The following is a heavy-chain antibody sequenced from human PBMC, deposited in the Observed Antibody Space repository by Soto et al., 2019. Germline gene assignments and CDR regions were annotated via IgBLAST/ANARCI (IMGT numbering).Heavy chain of an antibody. CDR3: ARVALGRIVVANFDY. D-gene: IGHD3-22*01. CDR1: GYTFTSYA. J-gene: IGHJ4*02. Sequence: QVPLVQSGAEVKKPGASVKVSCKASGYTFTSYAMHWVRQAPGQRLEWMGWINAGNGNTKYSQKFQGRVTITRDTSASTAYMELSSLRSEDTAVYYCARVALGRIVVANFDYWGQGTLVTVSS. V-gene: IGHV1-3*01. CDR2: INAGNGNT.